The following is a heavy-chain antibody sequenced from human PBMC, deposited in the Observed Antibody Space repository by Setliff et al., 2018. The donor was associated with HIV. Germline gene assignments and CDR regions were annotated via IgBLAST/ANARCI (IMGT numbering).Heavy chain of an antibody. CDR2: IFSSGNT. D-gene: IGHD6-19*01. J-gene: IGHJ4*02. V-gene: IGHV4-4*07. CDR1: GGSISNYY. CDR3: ARAPFPVAGFDYFDH. Sequence: TSETLSLTCEVSGGSISNYYWSWIRQPAGKGLEWIGRIFSSGNTYYNPTLKSRVTMSVDTSKNQFSLNLNSVTAADTAIYYCARAPFPVAGFDYFDHWGQGTQVTVSS.